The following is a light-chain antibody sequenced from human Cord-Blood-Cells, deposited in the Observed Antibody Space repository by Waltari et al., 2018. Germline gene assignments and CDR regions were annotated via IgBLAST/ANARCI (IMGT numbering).Light chain of an antibody. CDR3: QQYNSYWT. CDR1: QSISSW. CDR2: DAS. J-gene: IGKJ2*01. V-gene: IGKV1-5*01. Sequence: DIQMTQSPSTLSGSVGDRVTITCRASQSISSWLAWYQQKPGKAPKLLIYDASSLESGVPSRFSGSGSVTEFTLTISSLQPDDFATYYCQQYNSYWTFGQGTKLEIK.